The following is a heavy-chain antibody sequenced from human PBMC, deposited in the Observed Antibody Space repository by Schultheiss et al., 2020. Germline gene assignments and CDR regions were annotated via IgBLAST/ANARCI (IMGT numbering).Heavy chain of an antibody. CDR2: LWYDGSKE. CDR1: GFAFRNYG. V-gene: IGHV3-33*01. J-gene: IGHJ4*02. D-gene: IGHD3-10*01. Sequence: GESLKISCAASGFAFRNYGMHWVRQAPGKGLEWVAALWYDGSKEYYADSVKGRFTISRDNSKNTLYLQMNSLRAEDTAVYYCARAYLVTRRDFDYWGQGTLVTVSS. CDR3: ARAYLVTRRDFDY.